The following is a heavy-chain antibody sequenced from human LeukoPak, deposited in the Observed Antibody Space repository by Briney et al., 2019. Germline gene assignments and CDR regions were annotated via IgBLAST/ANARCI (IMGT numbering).Heavy chain of an antibody. V-gene: IGHV3-23*01. J-gene: IGHJ4*02. CDR1: EFTFSNYA. CDR2: ISGSGGST. D-gene: IGHD3-10*01. Sequence: GGSLRLSCAASEFTFSNYAMNWVRQAPGKGLEWVSAISGSGGSTYYADSVKGRFTISRDNSKNTLYLQMNSLRAEDTAVYYCAKARGVYDNTGPDYWGQGTLVTVSS. CDR3: AKARGVYDNTGPDY.